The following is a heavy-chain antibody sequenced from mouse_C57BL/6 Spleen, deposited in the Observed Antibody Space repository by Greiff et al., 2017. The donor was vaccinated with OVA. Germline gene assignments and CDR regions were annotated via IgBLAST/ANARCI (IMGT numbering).Heavy chain of an antibody. CDR1: GYSITSGYD. V-gene: IGHV3-1*01. CDR2: ISYSGST. Sequence: VQLKQSGPGMVKPSQSLSLTCTVTGYSITSGYDWHWIRHFPGNKLEWMGYISYSGSTNYNPSLKSRISITHDTSKNHFFLKLNSVTTEDTATYYCARGAMDYWGQGTSVTVSS. CDR3: ARGAMDY. J-gene: IGHJ4*01.